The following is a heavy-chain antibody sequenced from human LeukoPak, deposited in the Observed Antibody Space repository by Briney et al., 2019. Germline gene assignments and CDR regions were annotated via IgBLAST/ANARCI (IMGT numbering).Heavy chain of an antibody. CDR3: ARDSTGYYDSSGSNDDY. CDR2: ISAYNGNT. V-gene: IGHV1-18*01. D-gene: IGHD3-22*01. Sequence: ASVKVSCKXSGYTFTSYGISWVRQAPGQGLEWMGWISAYNGNTNYAQKLQGRVTMTTDTSTSTAYMELRSLRSDDTAVYYCARDSTGYYDSSGSNDDYWGQGTLVTVSS. J-gene: IGHJ4*02. CDR1: GYTFTSYG.